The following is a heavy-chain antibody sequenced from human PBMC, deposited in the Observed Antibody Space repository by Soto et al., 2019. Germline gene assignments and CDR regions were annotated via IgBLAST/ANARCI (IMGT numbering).Heavy chain of an antibody. CDR1: GFTVRTNG. D-gene: IGHD2-15*01. V-gene: IGHV3-23*01. CDR3: AGHGGYSY. CDR2: FSSGSSDT. J-gene: IGHJ4*02. Sequence: EVQLLESGGGLVQAGGSLRLSCAATGFTVRTNGMSWVRQAPGKGLEWVASFSSGSSDTHYADSLKGRFAISRDNSKNTLYLQMNNLRVEDTALYYCAGHGGYSYLGQGTLVTVSS.